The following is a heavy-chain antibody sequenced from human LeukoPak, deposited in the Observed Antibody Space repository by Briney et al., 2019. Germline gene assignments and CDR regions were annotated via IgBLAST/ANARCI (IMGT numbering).Heavy chain of an antibody. Sequence: SVKVSCKASGGTFSSYAISWVRQAPGQGLEWMGGIIPIFGTANYAQKFQGRVTITADESTSTAYMELSSLRSEDTAVYYCARDPTREPHQIAVAGTVYWGQGTLVTVSS. D-gene: IGHD6-19*01. J-gene: IGHJ4*02. CDR1: GGTFSSYA. CDR3: ARDPTREPHQIAVAGTVY. CDR2: IIPIFGTA. V-gene: IGHV1-69*13.